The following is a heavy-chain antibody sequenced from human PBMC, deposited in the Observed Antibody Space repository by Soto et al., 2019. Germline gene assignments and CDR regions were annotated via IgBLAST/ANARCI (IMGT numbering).Heavy chain of an antibody. V-gene: IGHV2-5*02. D-gene: IGHD2-21*02. CDR1: AFSLSTGGVG. Sequence: QITLKESGPTLVKPTQTLTLTCTFSAFSLSTGGVGVGWIRQPPGKALEWLALIYWDDDKRYSPSLRSRLTLPKDTSKKQVVLTMTNTDPVDTATYYCIQSRCGGDCLQSYASYYYYGMDVWGQGTTVTVSS. CDR2: IYWDDDK. J-gene: IGHJ6*02. CDR3: IQSRCGGDCLQSYASYYYYGMDV.